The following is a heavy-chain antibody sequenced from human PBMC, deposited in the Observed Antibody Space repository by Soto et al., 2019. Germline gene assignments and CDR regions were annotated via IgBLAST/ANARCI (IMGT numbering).Heavy chain of an antibody. D-gene: IGHD6-13*01. V-gene: IGHV4-34*01. CDR2: INHSGST. Sequence: QVQLQQWGAGLLKPSETLSLTCAVYAGSFSGYYWTWIRQPPGKGLEWIGEINHSGSTNDNPSLKSRVTISVDTSKNQFSLKLSSVTAADTAVYYCARSRESSSWAVGGYFDLWGRGTLVTVSS. CDR3: ARSRESSSWAVGGYFDL. CDR1: AGSFSGYY. J-gene: IGHJ2*01.